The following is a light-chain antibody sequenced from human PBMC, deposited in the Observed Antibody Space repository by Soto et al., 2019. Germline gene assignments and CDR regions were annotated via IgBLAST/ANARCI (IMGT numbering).Light chain of an antibody. CDR1: SSDVGAYNY. J-gene: IGLJ1*01. CDR2: DVN. V-gene: IGLV2-14*01. CDR3: SSYTTSGTRV. Sequence: QPASVSGSPGQSITISCTGTSSDVGAYNYVSWYQQHPGKAPKLMIYDVNSRPSGVSNRFSGSKSGNTASLTISGLQAEDESDYYCSSYTTSGTRVFGTGTKLTVL.